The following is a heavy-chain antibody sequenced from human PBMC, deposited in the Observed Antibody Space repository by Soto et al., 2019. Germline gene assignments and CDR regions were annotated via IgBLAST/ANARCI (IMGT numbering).Heavy chain of an antibody. Sequence: EVQLLESGGGLVQPGGSLRLSCAASGFTFSSYAMSWVRQAPGKGLEWVSAISGSGGSTYYADSVKGRLTISRDNSKKTLYLQLNRLRDEYTALHYCAKPDTGSSWYGGQFFDSWCHGTLVTVSS. CDR3: AKPDTGSSWYGGQFFDS. V-gene: IGHV3-23*01. CDR2: ISGSGGST. D-gene: IGHD6-13*01. J-gene: IGHJ4*01. CDR1: GFTFSSYA.